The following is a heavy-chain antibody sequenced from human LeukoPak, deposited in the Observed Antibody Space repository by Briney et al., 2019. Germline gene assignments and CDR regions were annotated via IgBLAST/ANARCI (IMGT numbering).Heavy chain of an antibody. CDR1: GVSISSYY. Sequence: PSETLSLTCTVSGVSISSYYWSWIRQPAGKGLEWIGRIYISESTNYNPSLKSRVTMSVDTSKNRLSLKLSSVTAADTAVYYCARYTAMGLDYWGQGTLVTVSS. D-gene: IGHD5-18*01. CDR3: ARYTAMGLDY. CDR2: IYISEST. V-gene: IGHV4-4*07. J-gene: IGHJ4*02.